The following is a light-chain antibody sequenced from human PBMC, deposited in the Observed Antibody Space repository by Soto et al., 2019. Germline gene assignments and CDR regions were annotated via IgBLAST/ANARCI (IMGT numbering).Light chain of an antibody. J-gene: IGKJ2*01. V-gene: IGKV1-16*02. Sequence: DIQMTQSPSSLSASVGDRVTITCRASQDISTYLAWFQQRPGKAPKSLIYGVSNLQSGDPSKFSGSGSGTDFTLTINSLQPEDLGTYYCQQYNGYPYTFGPGTKLEIK. CDR2: GVS. CDR3: QQYNGYPYT. CDR1: QDISTY.